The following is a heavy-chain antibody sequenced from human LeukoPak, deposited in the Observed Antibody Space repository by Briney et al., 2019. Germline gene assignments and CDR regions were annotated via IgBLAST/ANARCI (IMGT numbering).Heavy chain of an antibody. V-gene: IGHV5-51*01. D-gene: IGHD3-10*01. CDR2: VYPGDSDT. Sequence: ESLKISCKGSGYSFTSYWIGWVRQMPGKGLEWMGIVYPGDSDTRYSPSFQGQVTISADKSISTAYLQWSSLKASDTAMYYCARLPYYYGSGSYPYYFDYWGQGTLVTVSS. J-gene: IGHJ4*02. CDR1: GYSFTSYW. CDR3: ARLPYYYGSGSYPYYFDY.